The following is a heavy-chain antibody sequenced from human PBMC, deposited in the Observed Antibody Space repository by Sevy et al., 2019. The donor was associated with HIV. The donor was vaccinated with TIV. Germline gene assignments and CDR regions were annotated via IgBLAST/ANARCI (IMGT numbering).Heavy chain of an antibody. CDR2: IWYDGSNK. J-gene: IGHJ3*02. Sequence: GGSLRLSCAASGFTFSSYGMHWVRQAPGKGLEWVAVIWYDGSNKYYADSVKGRFTISRDNSKNTLYLQMNSLRAEDTAVYYCARSKTYYYCSGGYYSDAFDIWGQWTMVTVSS. D-gene: IGHD3-10*01. V-gene: IGHV3-33*01. CDR1: GFTFSSYG. CDR3: ARSKTYYYCSGGYYSDAFDI.